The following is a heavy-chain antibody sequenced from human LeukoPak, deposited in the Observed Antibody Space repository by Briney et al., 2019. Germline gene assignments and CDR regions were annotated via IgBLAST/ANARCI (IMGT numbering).Heavy chain of an antibody. CDR1: GFTFSSYA. Sequence: PGGSLRLSCAASGFTFSSYAMSWVRQAPGKGLEWVSSISSSSSYIYYADSVKGRFTISRDNAKNSLYLQMNSLRAEDTAVYYCARAITGSPDYWGQGTLVTVSS. CDR3: ARAITGSPDY. CDR2: ISSSSSYI. D-gene: IGHD1-20*01. V-gene: IGHV3-21*01. J-gene: IGHJ4*02.